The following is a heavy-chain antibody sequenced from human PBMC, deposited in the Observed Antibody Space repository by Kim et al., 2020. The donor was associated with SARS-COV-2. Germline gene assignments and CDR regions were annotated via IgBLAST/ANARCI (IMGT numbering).Heavy chain of an antibody. CDR2: IYYSGST. Sequence: SETLSLTCTVFGGSISSYYWSWIRQPPGKGLEWIGYIYYSGSTNYNPSLKSRVTISVDTSKNQFSLKLSSVTAADTAVYYCARDDSSSWLDAFDIWGQGT. CDR1: GGSISSYY. D-gene: IGHD6-13*01. V-gene: IGHV4-59*01. CDR3: ARDDSSSWLDAFDI. J-gene: IGHJ3*02.